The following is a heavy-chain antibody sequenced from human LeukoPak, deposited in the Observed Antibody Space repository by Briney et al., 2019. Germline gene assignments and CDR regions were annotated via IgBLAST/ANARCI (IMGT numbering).Heavy chain of an antibody. CDR2: ISAYNGNT. D-gene: IGHD6-13*01. Sequence: GASVKVSCKASGYTFTSYGISWVRQAPGQGLEWMGWISAYNGNTNHAQKLQGRVTMTTDTSTSTAYMELRSLRSDDTAVYYCARDGIAAAGAGEYYYYYGMDVWGQGTTVTVSS. CDR3: ARDGIAAAGAGEYYYYYGMDV. CDR1: GYTFTSYG. J-gene: IGHJ6*02. V-gene: IGHV1-18*01.